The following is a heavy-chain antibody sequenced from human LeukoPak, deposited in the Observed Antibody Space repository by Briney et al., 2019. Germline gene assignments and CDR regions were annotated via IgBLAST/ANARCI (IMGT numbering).Heavy chain of an antibody. V-gene: IGHV3-23*01. D-gene: IGHD2-15*01. Sequence: GGSLRLSCAASGFPFSAYGMGWVRQAPGKGLEWVSTINDSGENTHYADSVKGRFTISRDNSKNTLYLQMNSLRAEDTAVYYCAKDGPYSDFDYWGQGTLVTVSS. J-gene: IGHJ4*02. CDR2: INDSGENT. CDR1: GFPFSAYG. CDR3: AKDGPYSDFDY.